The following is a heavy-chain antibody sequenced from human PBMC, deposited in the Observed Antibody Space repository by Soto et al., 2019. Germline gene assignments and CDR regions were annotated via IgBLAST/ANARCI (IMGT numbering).Heavy chain of an antibody. CDR3: AHAYGGRSLY. D-gene: IGHD1-26*01. Sequence: QITLKESGPTLVKPTQTLTLTCTFSGFSLTTDRVGVGWIRQPPGEALEWLAVIYWDDSKAYRPSLESRLTISNGTSKNKVALTMTNIDSLETATYYCAHAYGGRSLYWGQGTLVNVSS. CDR2: IYWDDSK. CDR1: GFSLTTDRVG. V-gene: IGHV2-5*02. J-gene: IGHJ4*02.